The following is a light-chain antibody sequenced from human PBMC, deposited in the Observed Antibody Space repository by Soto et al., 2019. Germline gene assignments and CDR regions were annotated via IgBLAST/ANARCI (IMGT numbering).Light chain of an antibody. CDR1: SSDVGTYNR. Sequence: QSALTQPPSVSGSPGQSVIISCTGTSSDVGTYNRVSWYQQPPGTAPKLMIFEVNNRPAGVPDRFSGSKSGNTASLTISGLQAEDEAVYYCSSYTSSSTHVFGTGTKLTVL. J-gene: IGLJ1*01. CDR2: EVN. CDR3: SSYTSSSTHV. V-gene: IGLV2-18*02.